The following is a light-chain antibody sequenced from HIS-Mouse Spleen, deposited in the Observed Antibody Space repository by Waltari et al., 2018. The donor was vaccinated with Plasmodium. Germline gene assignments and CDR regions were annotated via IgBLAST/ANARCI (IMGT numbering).Light chain of an antibody. J-gene: IGKJ2*01. CDR2: AAS. Sequence: AIQITQSPSSLSASVGDRVTITCRARQGIRNDLGWYQQKPWKAPKLLIYAASSLQSGVPSRFRGSGSGTDFTLTISSLQPEDFATYYCLQDYNYPYTFGQGTKLEIK. V-gene: IGKV1-6*01. CDR1: QGIRND. CDR3: LQDYNYPYT.